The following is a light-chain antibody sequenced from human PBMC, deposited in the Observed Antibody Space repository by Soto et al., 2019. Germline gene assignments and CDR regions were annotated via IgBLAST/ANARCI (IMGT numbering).Light chain of an antibody. Sequence: EIVLTQSAASLSLSPGEGVNLXCRASQSFSSYVDWYQQRAGQARRRLIYDASNRAHGSPARFSGSGSVTDFTRTISSLQPEDFATYFGLQVSSYPWTFGRGTKVDIK. CDR2: DAS. V-gene: IGKV3-11*01. J-gene: IGKJ1*01. CDR3: LQVSSYPWT. CDR1: QSFSSY.